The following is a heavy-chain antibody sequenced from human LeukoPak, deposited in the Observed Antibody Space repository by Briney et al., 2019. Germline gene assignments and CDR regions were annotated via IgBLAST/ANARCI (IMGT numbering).Heavy chain of an antibody. J-gene: IGHJ4*02. CDR3: ARVAAGYSVNYFDY. CDR1: GFTFSSYS. CDR2: ISTGSSTT. Sequence: GGSLRLSCAASGFTFSSYSMNWVRQAPGKGLEWVSYISTGSSTTYYADSVKGRFTISRDNVENSLYLQMNSLRDEDTAVYYCARVAAGYSVNYFDYWGQGTLVTVSS. V-gene: IGHV3-48*02. D-gene: IGHD4-23*01.